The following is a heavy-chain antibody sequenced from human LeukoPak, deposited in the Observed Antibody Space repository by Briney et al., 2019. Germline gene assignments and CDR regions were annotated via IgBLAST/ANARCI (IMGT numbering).Heavy chain of an antibody. D-gene: IGHD3-10*01. CDR1: QYXFTGYY. V-gene: IGHV1-2*02. CDR2: INPNSGGT. CDR3: ARALWFGELSPFDY. Sequence: GASVKVSCNASQYXFTGYYMDWVRPAPGQGLEWMGWINPNSGGTKYAQKFQGRVTMTRDPSISTAYMELSRLMSDDTAVYYCARALWFGELSPFDYWGQGTLVTVSS. J-gene: IGHJ4*02.